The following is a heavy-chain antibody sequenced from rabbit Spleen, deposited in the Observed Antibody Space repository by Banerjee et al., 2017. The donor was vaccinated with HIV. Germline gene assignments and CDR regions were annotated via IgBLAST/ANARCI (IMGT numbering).Heavy chain of an antibody. V-gene: IGHV1S7*01. CDR3: ARRNIGNYGNYAGAFNL. D-gene: IGHD4-2*01. Sequence: HLKESGGGLVQPGGSLKLSCTASGFTLNSYYMNWVRQAPGKGLEWIGYIDPFFGTTYYASWVNGRFTISSHNAQNTLYLQLNSLTVADTATYFCARRNIGNYGNYAGAFNLWGQGTLVTVS. J-gene: IGHJ4*01. CDR1: GFTLNSYY. CDR2: IDPFFGTT.